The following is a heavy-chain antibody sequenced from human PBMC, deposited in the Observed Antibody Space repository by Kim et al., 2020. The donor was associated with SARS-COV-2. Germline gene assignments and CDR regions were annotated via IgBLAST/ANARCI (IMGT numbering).Heavy chain of an antibody. D-gene: IGHD6-13*01. CDR2: ISYDGSNK. V-gene: IGHV3-30-3*01. J-gene: IGHJ6*02. Sequence: GGSLRLSCAASGFTFSSYAMHWVRQAPGKWLEWVAVISYDGSNKYYADSVKGRFTISRDNSKNTLYLQMNSLRAEDTAVYYCARDWVEQQLVFGMDVWGQGTTVTVSS. CDR3: ARDWVEQQLVFGMDV. CDR1: GFTFSSYA.